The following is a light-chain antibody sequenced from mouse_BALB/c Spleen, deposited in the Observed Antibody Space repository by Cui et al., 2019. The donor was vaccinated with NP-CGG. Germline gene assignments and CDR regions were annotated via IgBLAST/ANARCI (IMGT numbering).Light chain of an antibody. Sequence: QAAVTQDSALTTSPGETVTLTCRSSTGAVTTSNYANWVQEKPDHLFTGLIGGTNNRAPGVPARFSGSLIGDKAALTITGAQTEDEAIYFCVLWYSNHWVFGGGTKLTVL. CDR3: VLWYSNHWV. CDR2: GTN. CDR1: TGAVTTSNY. J-gene: IGLJ1*01. V-gene: IGLV1*01.